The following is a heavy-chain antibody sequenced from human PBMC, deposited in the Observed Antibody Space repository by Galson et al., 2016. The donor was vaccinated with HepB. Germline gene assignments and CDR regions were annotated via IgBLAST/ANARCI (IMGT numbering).Heavy chain of an antibody. V-gene: IGHV5-51*01. CDR1: GYIFITNY. CDR3: SRLSNDGYNFFDS. CDR2: IWPSDSET. Sequence: QSGAEVKKAGESLKISCKGSGYIFITNYIAWVRQMPGKGLEWMGIIWPSDSETRYSPSFQGQVTFSADKSINTAYLQWSSLKASDTAMYYCSRLSNDGYNFFDSWGQGTLVTVSS. D-gene: IGHD5-24*01. J-gene: IGHJ4*02.